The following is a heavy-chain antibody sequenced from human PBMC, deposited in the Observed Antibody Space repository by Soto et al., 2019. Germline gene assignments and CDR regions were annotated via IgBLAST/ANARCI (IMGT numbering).Heavy chain of an antibody. CDR2: MNPNSGNT. CDR1: GYTFTSYD. Sequence: QVQLLQSGAEVKKPGASVKVSCKASGYTFTSYDINWVRQATGQGLEGIGWMNPNSGNTGYAQKFNSIVTMTMNTSISTAYMEMSSLRSEDTAVYYCASAPWLGVLTWFAPWGQGTLVPVSS. J-gene: IGHJ5*02. CDR3: ASAPWLGVLTWFAP. V-gene: IGHV1-8*01. D-gene: IGHD3-16*01.